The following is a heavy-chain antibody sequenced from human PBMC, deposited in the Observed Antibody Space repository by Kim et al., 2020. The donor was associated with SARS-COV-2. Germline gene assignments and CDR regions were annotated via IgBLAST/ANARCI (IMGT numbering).Heavy chain of an antibody. CDR2: INPNSGGS. D-gene: IGHD3-10*01. CDR3: AREHWQVPGAFDI. CDR1: GYTFTGYY. V-gene: IGHV1-2*02. J-gene: IGHJ3*02. Sequence: ASVKVSCKASGYTFTGYYMHWVRQAPGQGLEWMGWINPNSGGSNYAQKFQGRVTMTRDTSISTAYMELSRLRSDDTAVYYCAREHWQVPGAFDIWGQGTMVTVSS.